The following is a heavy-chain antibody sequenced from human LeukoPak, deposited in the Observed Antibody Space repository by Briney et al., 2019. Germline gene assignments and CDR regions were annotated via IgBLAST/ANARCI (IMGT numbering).Heavy chain of an antibody. CDR2: ISWSSGSI. CDR3: GKDRQWQLTSVGFGGVGIVAFNS. Sequence: GGSLRLSCAASGFTFDDYAMHWVRQAPGKGLEWVSGISWSSGSIGYADSVKGRFTISRDNAKNSLYLQMNSLRAEDTALYYCGKDRQWQLTSVGFGGVGIVAFNSWSQGTMVTVSS. CDR1: GFTFDDYA. V-gene: IGHV3-9*01. J-gene: IGHJ3*02. D-gene: IGHD3-16*01.